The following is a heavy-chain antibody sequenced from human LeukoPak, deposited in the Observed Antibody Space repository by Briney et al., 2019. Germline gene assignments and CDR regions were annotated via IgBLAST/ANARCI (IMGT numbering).Heavy chain of an antibody. D-gene: IGHD2-15*01. V-gene: IGHV4-59*01. J-gene: IGHJ5*02. CDR1: GGSMKNYN. CDR3: ARGRGSGGISNNWVDP. CDR2: VYYSGNT. Sequence: SETLSLTCSVSGGSMKNYNWSLIRQPPGKGLEWLGYVYYSGNTNYNPSLKSRVTISVDTSKSQFSLKLTSVTAADTAGYYCARGRGSGGISNNWVDPWGQGTLVTVSS.